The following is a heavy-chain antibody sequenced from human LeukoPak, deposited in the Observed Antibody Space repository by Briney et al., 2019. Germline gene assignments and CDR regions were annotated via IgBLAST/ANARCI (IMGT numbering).Heavy chain of an antibody. CDR1: GGTFSSYA. D-gene: IGHD3-22*01. J-gene: IGHJ3*02. Sequence: SVKVSCKASGGTFSSYAISWVRQAPGQGLEWMGGVIPIFGTANYAQKFQGRVTITADESTSTAYMELSSLRSEDTAVYYCARDSYPAYYYDSSRGAFDIWGQGTMVTVSS. CDR3: ARDSYPAYYYDSSRGAFDI. V-gene: IGHV1-69*13. CDR2: VIPIFGTA.